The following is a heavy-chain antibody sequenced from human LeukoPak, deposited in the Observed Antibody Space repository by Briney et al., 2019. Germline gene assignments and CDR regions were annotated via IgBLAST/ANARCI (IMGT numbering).Heavy chain of an antibody. CDR3: ARGRPHGNDY. V-gene: IGHV3-11*04. CDR1: GFTFTDFY. J-gene: IGHJ4*02. D-gene: IGHD4-23*01. CDR2: ISSSGTTI. Sequence: PGGPLRLSCAASGFTFTDFYMSWIRQAPGKGLEWVSYISSSGTTIYYADSVMGRFTISRDNAKNTLYLQMNSLRVEDTAVYYCARGRPHGNDYWGQGTLVTVSS.